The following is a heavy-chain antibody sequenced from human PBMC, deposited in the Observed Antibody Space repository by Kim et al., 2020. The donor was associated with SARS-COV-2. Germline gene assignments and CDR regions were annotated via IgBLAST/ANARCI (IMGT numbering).Heavy chain of an antibody. D-gene: IGHD4-17*01. CDR3: AKDLADYGDDGFFDY. V-gene: IGHV3-23*01. J-gene: IGHJ4*01. Sequence: DSVKGRFTISRDNSKHTLYLQMNSLRAEDTAVYYCAKDLADYGDDGFFDYWGQGTLVTVSS.